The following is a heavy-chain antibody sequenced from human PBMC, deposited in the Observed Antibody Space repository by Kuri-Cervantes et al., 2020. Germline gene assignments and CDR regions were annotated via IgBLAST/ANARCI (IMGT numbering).Heavy chain of an antibody. CDR1: GFTFSDYY. CDR3: ARDRIVVTASINAFDI. D-gene: IGHD2-2*01. CDR2: ISSSGSTI. Sequence: GESLKISCAASGFTFSDYYMSWIRQAPGKGLEWVSYISSSGSTIYYADSVKGRFTISRDNAKNSLYLQMNSLRAEDTAVYYCARDRIVVTASINAFDIWGQGTMVTVSS. V-gene: IGHV3-11*04. J-gene: IGHJ3*02.